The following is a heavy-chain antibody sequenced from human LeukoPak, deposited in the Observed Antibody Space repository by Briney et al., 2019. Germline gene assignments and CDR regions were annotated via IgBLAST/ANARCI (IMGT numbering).Heavy chain of an antibody. J-gene: IGHJ1*01. CDR3: ARGAPARDILTGYYLAEYFQH. Sequence: PGRSLRLSCAASGFTFSSYAMHWVRQAPGKGLEWVAVISYDGSNKYYADSVKGRFTISRDNSKNTLYLQMNSLRPEDTAVYYCARGAPARDILTGYYLAEYFQHWGQGTLVTVSS. V-gene: IGHV3-30-3*01. D-gene: IGHD3-9*01. CDR2: ISYDGSNK. CDR1: GFTFSSYA.